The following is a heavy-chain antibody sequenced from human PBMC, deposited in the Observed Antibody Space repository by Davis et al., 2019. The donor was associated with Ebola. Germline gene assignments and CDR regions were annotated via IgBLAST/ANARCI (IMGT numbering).Heavy chain of an antibody. Sequence: ASVKVSCKASGYRFTSYYMHWVRQAPGQGLEWMGIINPITGGTSYAQNFQVRVNMTRDTSTSTVYMELSSLRSEETAVYYCAREGGRYYNSSGYVFDIWAKGQWSKSLQ. J-gene: IGHJ3*02. D-gene: IGHD3-22*01. V-gene: IGHV1-46*01. CDR3: AREGGRYYNSSGYVFDI. CDR2: INPITGGT. CDR1: GYRFTSYY.